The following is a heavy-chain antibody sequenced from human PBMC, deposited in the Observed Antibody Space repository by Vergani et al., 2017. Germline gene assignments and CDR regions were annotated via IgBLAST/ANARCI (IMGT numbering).Heavy chain of an antibody. CDR2: IYYSGST. Sequence: QVQLQESGPGLVKPSETLSLTCTVSGGCISSYYWSWIRQPPGKGLEWIGYIYYSGSTNYNPSLKSRVTISVDTSKNQFSLKLSSVTAADTAVYYCARVRVGAPLDAFDIWGQGTMVTVSS. V-gene: IGHV4-59*01. CDR1: GGCISSYY. D-gene: IGHD1-26*01. J-gene: IGHJ3*02. CDR3: ARVRVGAPLDAFDI.